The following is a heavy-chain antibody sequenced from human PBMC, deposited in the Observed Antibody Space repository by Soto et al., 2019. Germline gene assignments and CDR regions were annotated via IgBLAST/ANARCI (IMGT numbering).Heavy chain of an antibody. Sequence: QVQLVQSGAEVKKPGSSVKVSCKASGGTFSSYAISWVRQAPGQGLEWMGGIIPIFGTANYAQKFQGRVTITADESTSTAYMELSSLRSEDTAAYYCVTGMAPSGGLVYGMDVWGQGTTVTVSS. J-gene: IGHJ6*02. D-gene: IGHD3-10*01. CDR1: GGTFSSYA. CDR3: VTGMAPSGGLVYGMDV. CDR2: IIPIFGTA. V-gene: IGHV1-69*12.